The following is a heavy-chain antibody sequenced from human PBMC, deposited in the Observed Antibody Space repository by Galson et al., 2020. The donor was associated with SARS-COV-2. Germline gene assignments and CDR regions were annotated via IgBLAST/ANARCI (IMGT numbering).Heavy chain of an antibody. Sequence: GGSLRLSCAASGFTFSSYAMSWVRQAPGKGLEWVSAISGSGGSTYYADSVKGRFTISRDNSKNTLYLQMNSLRAEDTAVYYCAKPTYYGSGSYHETYYFDYWGQGTLVTVSS. CDR1: GFTFSSYA. V-gene: IGHV3-23*01. CDR2: ISGSGGST. D-gene: IGHD3-10*01. J-gene: IGHJ4*02. CDR3: AKPTYYGSGSYHETYYFDY.